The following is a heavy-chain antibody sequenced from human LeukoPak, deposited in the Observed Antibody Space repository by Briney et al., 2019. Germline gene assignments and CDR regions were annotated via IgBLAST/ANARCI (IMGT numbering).Heavy chain of an antibody. Sequence: GESLKITCQGSGYSFTSYWIGWVRQMPGKGLEWMGIIYPGDSDTRYSPSFQGQVTISADKSISTAYLQWSSLKASDTAMYYCAIWGSFGPETLTTSRSTGFQHWGQGTLVTVSS. CDR3: AIWGSFGPETLTTSRSTGFQH. CDR1: GYSFTSYW. D-gene: IGHD2/OR15-2a*01. J-gene: IGHJ1*01. V-gene: IGHV5-51*01. CDR2: IYPGDSDT.